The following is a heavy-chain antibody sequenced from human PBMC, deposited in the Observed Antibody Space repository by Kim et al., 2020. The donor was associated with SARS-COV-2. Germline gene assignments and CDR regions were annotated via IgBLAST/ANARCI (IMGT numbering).Heavy chain of an antibody. CDR3: ARDHNGMSNGGISVAGATAMYV. CDR2: TFYRSEWYN. J-gene: IGHJ6*02. CDR1: GDSVSSNRAT. V-gene: IGHV6-1*01. Sequence: SQTLSLTCAISGDSVSSNRATWNWIRQSPSRGLEWLGRTFYRSEWYNDYAVSVKSRITINADTSKNHFSLQLNSVTPEDTALYYCARDHNGMSNGGISVAGATAMYVWGQGTTVTVSS. D-gene: IGHD6-19*01.